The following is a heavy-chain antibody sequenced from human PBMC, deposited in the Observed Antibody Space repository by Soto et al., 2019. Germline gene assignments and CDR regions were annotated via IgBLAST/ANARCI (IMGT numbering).Heavy chain of an antibody. CDR2: IYYSGST. J-gene: IGHJ6*03. CDR3: ARSVSDYDFWSGYSSYYYYYYMDV. Sequence: QLQLQESGPGLVKPSETLSLTCTVSGGSISSSSYYWGWIRQPPGKGLEWIGSIYYSGSTYYNPSLKSRVPISVDTSKNQFSLKLSSVTAADTAVYYCARSVSDYDFWSGYSSYYYYYYMDVWGKGTTVTVSS. CDR1: GGSISSSSYY. D-gene: IGHD3-3*01. V-gene: IGHV4-39*01.